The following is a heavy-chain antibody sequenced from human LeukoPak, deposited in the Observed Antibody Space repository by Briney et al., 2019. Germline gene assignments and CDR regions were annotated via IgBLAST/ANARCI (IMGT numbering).Heavy chain of an antibody. Sequence: GGSLRLSCAASGFTFSNAWMSWVRQDPGKGLEWVGRIKSKTDGGTTDYAAPVKGRFTISRDDSQNTLYLQMNSLRTEDTAVYYCTTDDAGYYREGYYFDYWGQGTLVTVSS. CDR3: TTDDAGYYREGYYFDY. V-gene: IGHV3-15*01. CDR2: IKSKTDGGTT. D-gene: IGHD3-9*01. CDR1: GFTFSNAW. J-gene: IGHJ4*02.